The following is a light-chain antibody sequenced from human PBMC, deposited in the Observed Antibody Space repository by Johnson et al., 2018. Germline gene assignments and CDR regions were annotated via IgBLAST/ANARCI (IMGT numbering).Light chain of an antibody. CDR1: SSNIGNNY. CDR2: ANN. J-gene: IGLJ1*01. V-gene: IGLV1-51*02. CDR3: RKWDSSLSAENV. Sequence: QSVLTQPPSVSAAPGQKVTISCSGSSSNIGNNYVCWYQQLPGTAPKLLIYANNKRPLGIPDRFSAHKSGTPATLGLTGIHTGDEADYYCRKWDSSLSAENVSGTGPRVTVL.